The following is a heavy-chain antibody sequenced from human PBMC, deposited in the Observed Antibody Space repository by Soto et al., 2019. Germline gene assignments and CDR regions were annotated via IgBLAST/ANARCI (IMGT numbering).Heavy chain of an antibody. D-gene: IGHD3-22*01. CDR3: ARLGGYYQALDS. Sequence: QVQLQESGPGLVKPSETLSLTCTVSSGSINNYYWSWIRQPPGKGLEFIGYIYYAGTTTYNPSLKSRATLSVDTSKNQFSLKLSSVTAADTAVYYCARLGGYYQALDSWGQGTLLTVSS. V-gene: IGHV4-59*08. CDR1: SGSINNYY. CDR2: IYYAGTT. J-gene: IGHJ4*02.